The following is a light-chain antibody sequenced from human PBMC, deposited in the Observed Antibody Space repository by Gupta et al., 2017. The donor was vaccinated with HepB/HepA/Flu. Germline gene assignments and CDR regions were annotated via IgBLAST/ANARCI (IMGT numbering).Light chain of an antibody. J-gene: IGLJ2*01. CDR2: DVN. CDR1: SSDVGAYNS. CDR3: TSFTTSRTRV. Sequence: HSALTQPASVSGSPGQPITISCTGTSSDVGAYNSVSWYQQHPGKAPKLSLYDVNNRPSGVSDRFSGSKSGNTASLRISGLQGEDEAYYYCTSFTTSRTRVFGGGTKVTVL. V-gene: IGLV2-14*03.